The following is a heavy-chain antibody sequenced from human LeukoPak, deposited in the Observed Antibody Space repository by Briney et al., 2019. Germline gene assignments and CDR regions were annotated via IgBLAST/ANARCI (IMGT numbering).Heavy chain of an antibody. D-gene: IGHD3-10*01. CDR1: GFTFSSYS. Sequence: GGSLRLSCAASGFTFSSYSMNWVRQAPGKGLEWVSYISSRGSSIYYADSVKGRFTISSDNAKNSLYLQLNSLRAEDTAVYYCARDTYGSGSYYNAPLDYWGQGTLVTVSS. J-gene: IGHJ4*02. CDR3: ARDTYGSGSYYNAPLDY. V-gene: IGHV3-48*01. CDR2: ISSRGSSI.